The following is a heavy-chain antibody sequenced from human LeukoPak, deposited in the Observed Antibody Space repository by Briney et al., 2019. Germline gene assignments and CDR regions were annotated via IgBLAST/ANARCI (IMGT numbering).Heavy chain of an antibody. CDR1: GGSISGHH. V-gene: IGHV4-59*08. CDR3: ARRNDFGI. Sequence: SETLSLTCTVSGGSISGHHWNWIRQPPGKGLEWIGYIYYSENTNHNPSIKSRVTISVGTSKNQFSLKLSSVTAADTAVYYCARRNDFGIWGQGTMVTVSS. J-gene: IGHJ3*02. CDR2: IYYSENT.